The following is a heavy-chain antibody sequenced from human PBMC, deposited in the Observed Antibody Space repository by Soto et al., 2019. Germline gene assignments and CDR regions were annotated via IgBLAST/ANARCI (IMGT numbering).Heavy chain of an antibody. V-gene: IGHV1-18*04. CDR2: ISVYKGNT. CDR3: ACFSDYGDLRPLKFDP. CDR1: GYTFSNHA. D-gene: IGHD4-17*01. Sequence: QVQLVQSGAEVKNPGASVKVSCKASGYTFSNHAISWVRQAPGQGLEWMGWISVYKGNTDYAQNLQGRVTMTTDTSASTAYMQLRCLRADDTAVYYFACFSDYGDLRPLKFDPWGQGTLVTLSS. J-gene: IGHJ5*02.